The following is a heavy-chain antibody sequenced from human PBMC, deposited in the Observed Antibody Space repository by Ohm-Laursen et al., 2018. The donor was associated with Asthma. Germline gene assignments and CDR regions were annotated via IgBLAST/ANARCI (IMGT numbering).Heavy chain of an antibody. D-gene: IGHD2-2*01. V-gene: IGHV4-34*01. CDR1: GGSFSGYY. CDR3: ARGSTLYCSSTSCYVALDP. Sequence: TLSLTCAVYGGSFSGYYWSWIRQPPGKGLEWIGEINHSGSTNYNPSLKSRVTISVDTSKNQFSLKLSSVTAADTAVYYCARGSTLYCSSTSCYVALDPWGQGTLVTVSS. CDR2: INHSGST. J-gene: IGHJ5*02.